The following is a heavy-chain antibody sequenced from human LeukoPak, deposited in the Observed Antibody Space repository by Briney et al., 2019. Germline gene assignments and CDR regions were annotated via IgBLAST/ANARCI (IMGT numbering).Heavy chain of an antibody. V-gene: IGHV3-23*01. Sequence: GGSLRLSCVAPGFTFSSYAMGWVRQAPGKRPEWVSSLTDSGGTTYYVDSVKGRFTISRDNSKNTLYLHMNSLRAEDTAMYYCAKKRDAFDIWGQGTVVAVSS. J-gene: IGHJ3*02. D-gene: IGHD5-24*01. CDR3: AKKRDAFDI. CDR1: GFTFSSYA. CDR2: LTDSGGTT.